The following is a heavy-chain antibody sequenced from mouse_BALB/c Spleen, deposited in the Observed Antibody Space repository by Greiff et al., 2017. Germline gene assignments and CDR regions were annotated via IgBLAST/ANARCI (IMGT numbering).Heavy chain of an antibody. J-gene: IGHJ3*01. D-gene: IGHD2-14*01. Sequence: EVQGVESGGGLVKPGGSLKLSCAASGFTFSSYAMSWVRQTPEKRLEWVASISSGGSTYYPDSVKGRFTISRDNARNILYLQMSSLRSEDTAMYYCARGGRYGTFAYWGQGTLVTVSA. CDR3: ARGGRYGTFAY. CDR1: GFTFSSYA. CDR2: ISSGGST. V-gene: IGHV5-6-5*01.